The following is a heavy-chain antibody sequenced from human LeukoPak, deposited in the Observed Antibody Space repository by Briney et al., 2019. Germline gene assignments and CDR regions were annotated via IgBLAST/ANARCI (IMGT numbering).Heavy chain of an antibody. J-gene: IGHJ3*02. V-gene: IGHV1-2*02. Sequence: ASVKVSCKASGYTFTSYAMHWVRQAPGQGLEWMGWINPNSGGTNYAQKFQGRVTMTRDTSISTAYMELSRLRSDDTAVYYCARDEWELDAFDIWGQGTMVTVSS. CDR2: INPNSGGT. CDR1: GYTFTSYA. D-gene: IGHD1-26*01. CDR3: ARDEWELDAFDI.